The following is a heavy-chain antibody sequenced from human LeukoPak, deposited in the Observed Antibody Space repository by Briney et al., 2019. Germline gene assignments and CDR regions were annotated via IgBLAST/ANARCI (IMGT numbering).Heavy chain of an antibody. D-gene: IGHD5-18*01. Sequence: SETLSLTCTVSGGSISSSSYYWGWIRQPPGKGLEWIGSIYYSGSTYYNPSLKSRVTISVDTPKNQFSLKLSSVTAADTAVYYCAGHSGYSYGYGFDYWGQGTLVTVSS. V-gene: IGHV4-39*01. CDR3: AGHSGYSYGYGFDY. CDR1: GGSISSSSYY. J-gene: IGHJ4*02. CDR2: IYYSGST.